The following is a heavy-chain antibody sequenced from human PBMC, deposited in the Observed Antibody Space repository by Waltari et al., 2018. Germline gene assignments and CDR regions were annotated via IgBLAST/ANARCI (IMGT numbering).Heavy chain of an antibody. Sequence: EVQLVESGGGLVEPGGSLRVPCAASGFTFSSNWMSWVRQAPGKGLEWVANIKPDGSEEHYVDPVKGRFTISRDNTKNSLYLQMNSLRAEDTAVYYCTRVGEKGDYWGQGTLVTVSS. V-gene: IGHV3-7*03. CDR3: TRVGEKGDY. CDR2: IKPDGSEE. CDR1: GFTFSSNW. J-gene: IGHJ4*02.